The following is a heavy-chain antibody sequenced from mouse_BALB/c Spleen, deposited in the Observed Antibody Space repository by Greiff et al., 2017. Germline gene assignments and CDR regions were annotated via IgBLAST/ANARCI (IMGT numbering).Heavy chain of an antibody. CDR3: ARFDETMDY. V-gene: IGHV5-17*02. CDR1: GFTFSSFG. J-gene: IGHJ4*01. CDR2: ISSGSSTI. Sequence: EVKLVESGGGLVQPGGSRKLSCAASGFTFSSFGMHWVRQAPEKGLEWVAYISSGSSTIYYADTVKGRFTISRDNPKNTLFLQMTSLRSEDTAMYYCARFDETMDYWGQGTSVTVSS. D-gene: IGHD2-3*01.